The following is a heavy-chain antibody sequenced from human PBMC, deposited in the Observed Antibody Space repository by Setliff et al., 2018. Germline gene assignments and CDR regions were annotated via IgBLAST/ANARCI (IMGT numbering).Heavy chain of an antibody. V-gene: IGHV4-59*08. CDR2: IYYSGST. Sequence: PSETLSLTCTVSGVSISANHYWSWIRQPPGKGLEWIGYIYYSGSTNSIPSLKSRVTISVDTSKNQFSLKLTSVTAADTAVYYCARHHAQYYSDSSGYYYEDWYFDLWGRGTLVTVSS. D-gene: IGHD3-22*01. CDR1: GVSISANHY. CDR3: ARHHAQYYSDSSGYYYEDWYFDL. J-gene: IGHJ2*01.